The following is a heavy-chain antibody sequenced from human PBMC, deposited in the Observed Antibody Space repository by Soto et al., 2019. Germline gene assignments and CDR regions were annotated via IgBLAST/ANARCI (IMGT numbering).Heavy chain of an antibody. V-gene: IGHV1-3*01. J-gene: IGHJ4*02. D-gene: IGHD6-19*01. CDR3: ARHSGQWLVLGTVDY. CDR2: INPANGKT. Sequence: QVQLVQSGAEVKKPGASVKVSCKASGYMFTTNAIHWVRQAPGHRLEWMAWINPANGKTKSSQKYQGRVTFTRDTSATTAYMELTSLTPVDTAVYYCARHSGQWLVLGTVDYWGQGTLVTVSS. CDR1: GYMFTTNA.